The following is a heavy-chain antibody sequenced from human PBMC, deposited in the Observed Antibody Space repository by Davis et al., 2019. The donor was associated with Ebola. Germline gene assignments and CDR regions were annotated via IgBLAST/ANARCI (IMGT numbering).Heavy chain of an antibody. CDR3: ARGGETVTGTASHGMDV. CDR2: LSGSGGLS. Sequence: GGSLRLSCAASGFTFSSYWMSWVRQAPGKGLEWVSALSGSGGLSYYADSVRGRFTISRDNSKNTLYLQMDSLTAEDTAIYYCARGGETVTGTASHGMDVWGQGTTVTVSS. J-gene: IGHJ6*02. V-gene: IGHV3-23*01. D-gene: IGHD1-14*01. CDR1: GFTFSSYW.